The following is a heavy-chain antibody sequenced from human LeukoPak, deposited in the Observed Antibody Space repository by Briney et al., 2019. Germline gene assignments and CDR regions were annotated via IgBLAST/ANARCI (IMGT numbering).Heavy chain of an antibody. V-gene: IGHV3-64*01. CDR3: ARGLSYDSSVYYFDY. Sequence: GGSLRLSCAASGFTFSSYAMHWVRQAPGKGLEYVSAISSNGGSTYYANSVKGRFTISRDNSKNTLYLQMGSLRAEDMAVYYCARGLSYDSSVYYFDYWGQGTLVTVSS. J-gene: IGHJ4*02. CDR2: ISSNGGST. CDR1: GFTFSSYA. D-gene: IGHD3-22*01.